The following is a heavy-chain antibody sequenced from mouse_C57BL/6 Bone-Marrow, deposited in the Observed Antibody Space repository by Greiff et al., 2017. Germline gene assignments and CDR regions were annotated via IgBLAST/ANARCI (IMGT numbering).Heavy chain of an antibody. CDR3: AREGISPWYFDV. D-gene: IGHD6-2*01. Sequence: QVQLQQPGAELVKPGASVKMSCKASGYTFTSYWITWVKQRPGQGLEWIGDIYPGSGSTNYNEKFKSKATLTVDTSSSTAYMQLSSLTSEDSAVYYCAREGISPWYFDVWGTGTTVTVSS. J-gene: IGHJ1*03. V-gene: IGHV1-55*01. CDR1: GYTFTSYW. CDR2: IYPGSGST.